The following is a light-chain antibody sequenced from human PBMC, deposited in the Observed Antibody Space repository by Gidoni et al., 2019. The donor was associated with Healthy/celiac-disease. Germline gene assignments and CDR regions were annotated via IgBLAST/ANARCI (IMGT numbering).Light chain of an antibody. CDR3: QQYNNWPPGAIT. CDR2: GAS. J-gene: IGKJ5*01. V-gene: IGKV3-15*01. Sequence: EIVMTQSQATLSVSPGERATLSCRASQSVSSNLAWYQQKPGQAPRLLIYGASTRATGIPARFSGSGSGTEFTLTISSLQSEDFAVYYCQQYNNWPPGAITFGQGTRLEIK. CDR1: QSVSSN.